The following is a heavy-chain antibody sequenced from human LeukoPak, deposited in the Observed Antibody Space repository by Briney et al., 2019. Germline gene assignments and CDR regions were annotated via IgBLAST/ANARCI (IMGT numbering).Heavy chain of an antibody. Sequence: GAPVKVSRKASGGTFSSYTISWVRQAPGQGLEWMGRIIPILGIANYAQKFQGRVTITADKSTSTAYMELSSLRSEDTAVYYCARARRTYQLLLSWFDPWGQGTLVTVSS. CDR2: IIPILGIA. V-gene: IGHV1-69*02. CDR1: GGTFSSYT. J-gene: IGHJ5*02. CDR3: ARARRTYQLLLSWFDP. D-gene: IGHD2-2*01.